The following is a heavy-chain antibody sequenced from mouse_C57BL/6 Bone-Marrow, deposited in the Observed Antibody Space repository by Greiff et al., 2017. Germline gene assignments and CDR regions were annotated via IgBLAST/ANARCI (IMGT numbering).Heavy chain of an antibody. CDR1: GFNIKDDD. J-gene: IGHJ3*01. D-gene: IGHD2-3*01. CDR3: TIPLYDGDYAIDY. Sequence: EVQLQQSGAELVRPGASVKLSCTASGFNIKDDDMHWVKQRPEQGLEWIGWLDPENGDTEYASKFQGKATITADKSSNTAYLQLSSLTSEDTAVXYCTIPLYDGDYAIDYWGQGTLVTVSA. V-gene: IGHV14-4*01. CDR2: LDPENGDT.